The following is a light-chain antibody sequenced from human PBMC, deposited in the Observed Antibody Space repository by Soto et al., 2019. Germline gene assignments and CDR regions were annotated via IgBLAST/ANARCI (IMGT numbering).Light chain of an antibody. Sequence: QSVLTQPASVSGSPGQSITISCTGTSSDVGAYNYVSWYQQHPGKAPKLMIYDVTNRPSGVSNRFSGSKSGYTASLTISGLQAEDEADYYCSSYTTSRTYVFGTGTKVTFL. CDR2: DVT. J-gene: IGLJ1*01. CDR3: SSYTTSRTYV. V-gene: IGLV2-14*03. CDR1: SSDVGAYNY.